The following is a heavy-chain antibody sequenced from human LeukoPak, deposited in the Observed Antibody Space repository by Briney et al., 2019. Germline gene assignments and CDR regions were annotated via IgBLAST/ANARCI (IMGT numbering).Heavy chain of an antibody. D-gene: IGHD3-10*01. V-gene: IGHV4-4*02. CDR1: GGSISSSNW. Sequence: SETLSLTCAVSGGSISSSNWWSWVRQPPGKGLEWIGEIYHSGSTNYNPSLKSRVTISVDKSKNQFSLKLSSVTAADTAMYYCASASHYGSIDIWGQGTMVTVSS. J-gene: IGHJ3*02. CDR3: ASASHYGSIDI. CDR2: IYHSGST.